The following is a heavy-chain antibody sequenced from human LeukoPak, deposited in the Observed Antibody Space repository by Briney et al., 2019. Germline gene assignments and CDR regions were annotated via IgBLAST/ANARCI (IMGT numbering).Heavy chain of an antibody. CDR2: IYYSGST. CDR3: AVGILTGYYRVLGWFDP. D-gene: IGHD3-9*01. CDR1: GGSFSGYY. Sequence: SETLSLTCAVYGGSFSGYYWSWIRQPPGKGLEWIGSIYYSGSTYYNPSLKSRVTISVDTSKNQFSLKLSSVTAADTAVYYCAVGILTGYYRVLGWFDPWGQGTLVTVSS. V-gene: IGHV4-34*01. J-gene: IGHJ5*02.